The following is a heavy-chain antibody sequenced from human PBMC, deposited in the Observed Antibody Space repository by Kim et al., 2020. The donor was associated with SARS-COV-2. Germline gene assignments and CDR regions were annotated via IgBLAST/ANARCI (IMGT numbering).Heavy chain of an antibody. CDR1: GFSLSTSGVG. Sequence: SGPTLVNPTQTLTLTCTFSGFSLSTSGVGVGWIRQPPGKALEWLALIYWDDDKRYSPSLKSRLTITKDTSKNQVVLTMTNMDPVDTATYYCAHRPGAGWLQSAFDIWGEGTMGTVSS. V-gene: IGHV2-5*02. D-gene: IGHD5-12*01. CDR3: AHRPGAGWLQSAFDI. J-gene: IGHJ3*02. CDR2: IYWDDDK.